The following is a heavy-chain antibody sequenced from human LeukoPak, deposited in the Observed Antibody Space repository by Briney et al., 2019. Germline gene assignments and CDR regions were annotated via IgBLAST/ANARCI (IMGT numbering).Heavy chain of an antibody. Sequence: TPSETLSLTCTVSGGSISSYYWGWIRQPPGKGLERIGSIYYSGSTYYNPSLKSRVTISVDTSKNQFSLKLSSVTAADTAVYYCARTRGVVRPYYFDYWGQGTLVTVSS. CDR1: GGSISSYY. V-gene: IGHV4-39*01. CDR2: IYYSGST. D-gene: IGHD4-23*01. CDR3: ARTRGVVRPYYFDY. J-gene: IGHJ4*02.